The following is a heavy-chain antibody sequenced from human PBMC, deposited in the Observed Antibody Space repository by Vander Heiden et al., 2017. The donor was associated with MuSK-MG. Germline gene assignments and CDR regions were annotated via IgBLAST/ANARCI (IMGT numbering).Heavy chain of an antibody. CDR1: GYSISSGYY. J-gene: IGHJ4*02. CDR2: IYHRGDT. V-gene: IGHV4-38-2*02. Sequence: QVQLQESGPGLVKPSETLSLTCTVSGYSISSGYYWGWIRQPPGKGLEWVATIYHRGDTYYNPSLRSRVTISVDTSKNQFSLRLDAVTATDTAVDYCASLRQVGGYWGQGTLVTVSS. CDR3: ASLRQVGGY.